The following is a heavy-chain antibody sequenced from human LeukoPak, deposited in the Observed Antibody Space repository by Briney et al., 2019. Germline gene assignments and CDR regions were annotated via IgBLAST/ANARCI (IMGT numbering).Heavy chain of an antibody. V-gene: IGHV3-74*03. J-gene: IGHJ4*02. CDR1: GSTFSSYW. CDR3: IRGTVGAPGNDY. Sequence: GGSLRLSCAPSGSTFSSYWMRWVRHAPGKRRVWVSRIYTDGSFTTYADSVRGRFTISRDNAKNTLYLQMSSLRAEDTAVYYCIRGTVGAPGNDYWGQGTLVTVSS. D-gene: IGHD1-26*01. CDR2: IYTDGSFT.